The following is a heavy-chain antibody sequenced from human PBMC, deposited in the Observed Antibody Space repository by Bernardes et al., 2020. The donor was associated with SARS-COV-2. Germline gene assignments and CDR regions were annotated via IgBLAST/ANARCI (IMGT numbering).Heavy chain of an antibody. Sequence: ASVKVSCKASGFNFSSYEISWVRQASGQGLEWMGRVNPTSGSTGYAQKFQGRATMTRDTSISSAYMELTGLTSEDAAVYFCARSIPLSSGWFHLDYWGPGTVV. CDR3: ARSIPLSSGWFHLDY. CDR2: VNPTSGST. CDR1: GFNFSSYE. V-gene: IGHV1-8*01. D-gene: IGHD6-19*01. J-gene: IGHJ4*02.